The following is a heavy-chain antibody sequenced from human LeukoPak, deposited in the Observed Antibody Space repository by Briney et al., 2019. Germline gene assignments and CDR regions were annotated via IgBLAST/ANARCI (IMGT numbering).Heavy chain of an antibody. D-gene: IGHD3-22*01. Sequence: PSETLSLTCTVSGGSISSSSYYWGWIRQPPGKGLEWIGSIYYSGSTYYNPSLKSRVTISVDTSKNQFSLKLSSVTAADTAVYYCARVEPDSSGSNFDYWGQGTLATVSS. V-gene: IGHV4-39*01. J-gene: IGHJ4*02. CDR3: ARVEPDSSGSNFDY. CDR2: IYYSGST. CDR1: GGSISSSSYY.